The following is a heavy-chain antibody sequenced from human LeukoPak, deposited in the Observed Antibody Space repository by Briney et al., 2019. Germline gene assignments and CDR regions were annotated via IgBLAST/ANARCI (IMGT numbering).Heavy chain of an antibody. CDR2: ISSSGSTI. V-gene: IGHV3-48*03. J-gene: IGHJ4*02. Sequence: PGGSLRLSCAASGFTVSSNYMNWVRQAPGKGLEWVSYISSSGSTIYYADSVKGRFTISRDNAKNSLYLQMNSLRAEDTAVYYCARDKMATTRYYFDYWGQGTLVTVSS. D-gene: IGHD5-24*01. CDR3: ARDKMATTRYYFDY. CDR1: GFTVSSNY.